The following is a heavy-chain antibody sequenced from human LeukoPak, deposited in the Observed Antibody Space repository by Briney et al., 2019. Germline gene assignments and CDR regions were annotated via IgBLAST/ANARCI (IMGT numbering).Heavy chain of an antibody. D-gene: IGHD5-18*01. CDR1: GGSISSSSYY. Sequence: SETLSLTCTVSGGSISSSSYYWGWIRQPPGKGLEWIGSTYYSGSTNYNPSLKSRVTISIDTSKNQFSLKLNSVTAADTAVFYCARLREYSYGYVDYWGQGTLVIVSS. V-gene: IGHV4-39*01. CDR3: ARLREYSYGYVDY. CDR2: TYYSGST. J-gene: IGHJ4*02.